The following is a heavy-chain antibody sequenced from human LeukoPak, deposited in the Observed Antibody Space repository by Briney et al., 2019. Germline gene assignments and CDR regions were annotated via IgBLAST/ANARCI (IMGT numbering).Heavy chain of an antibody. CDR1: GFTFSSYE. Sequence: PGGSLRLSCAASGFTFSSYEMNWVRQAPGKGLEWVSYISSSGSTIYYADSVKGRFTISRDNAKNSLYLQMNSLRAEDTAVYYCTRVMDTAMGVFDYWGQGTLVTVSS. V-gene: IGHV3-48*03. D-gene: IGHD5-18*01. J-gene: IGHJ4*02. CDR2: ISSSGSTI. CDR3: TRVMDTAMGVFDY.